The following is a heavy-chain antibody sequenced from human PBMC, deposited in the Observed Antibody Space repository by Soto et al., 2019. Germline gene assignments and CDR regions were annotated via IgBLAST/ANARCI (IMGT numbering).Heavy chain of an antibody. J-gene: IGHJ5*02. CDR2: IDPMFDTS. Sequence: QVRLEQSGPEVKKPGSSVRVSCQASGGALTSYPIHWVRQAPGQGLEWMGVIDPMFDTSNLAEKFMARVILTADASTKTVYLDLTGLRSDDTAVYFCATYPRPYNWVDLWGRGTLLTVSS. CDR1: GGALTSYP. D-gene: IGHD2-21*01. CDR3: ATYPRPYNWVDL. V-gene: IGHV1-69*01.